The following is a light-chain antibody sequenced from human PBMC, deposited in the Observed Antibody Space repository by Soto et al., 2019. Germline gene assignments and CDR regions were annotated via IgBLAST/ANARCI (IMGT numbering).Light chain of an antibody. CDR2: EVS. V-gene: IGLV2-8*01. CDR3: SSYAGSNIVV. CDR1: SSDVGGYNF. J-gene: IGLJ2*01. Sequence: QSAPTQPPSASGSPGQSVTISCTGTSSDVGGYNFVSWYQQHPGKAPKLMIYEVSERPSGVPDRFSGSMSGNTASLTVSGLQAEDEADYYCSSYAGSNIVVFGGGTKLTVL.